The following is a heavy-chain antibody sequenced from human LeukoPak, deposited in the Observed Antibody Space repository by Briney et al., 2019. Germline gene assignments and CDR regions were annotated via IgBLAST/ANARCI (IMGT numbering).Heavy chain of an antibody. Sequence: GGSLRLSCAACGFTFSSYGMYWVRQAPGKGLEWVSYISSSSSTIYYADSVKGRFTISRDNAKNSLYLQMNSLRDEDTAVYYCARDLATVGTHSDSRWGQGTLVTVSS. CDR3: ARDLATVGTHSDSR. CDR2: ISSSSSTI. D-gene: IGHD4-23*01. V-gene: IGHV3-48*02. J-gene: IGHJ4*02. CDR1: GFTFSSYG.